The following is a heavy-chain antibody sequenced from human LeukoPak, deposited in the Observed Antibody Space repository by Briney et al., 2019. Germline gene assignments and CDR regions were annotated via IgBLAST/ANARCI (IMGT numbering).Heavy chain of an antibody. V-gene: IGHV4-61*01. CDR3: ARAGCSSSWYPY. J-gene: IGHJ4*02. CDR1: GGSVSSGSYY. Sequence: SETLSLTCTVSGGSVSSGSYYWSWIRQPPGKGLEWIGYIYYSGSTNYNPSLKSRVTISVDTSKNQFSLKLTSVTAADTAVYYCARAGCSSSWYPYWGQGTLVTVSS. D-gene: IGHD6-13*01. CDR2: IYYSGST.